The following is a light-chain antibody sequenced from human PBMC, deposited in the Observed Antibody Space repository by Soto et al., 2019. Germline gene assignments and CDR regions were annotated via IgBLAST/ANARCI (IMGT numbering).Light chain of an antibody. CDR3: QQRINWPT. CDR2: DAS. V-gene: IGKV3-11*01. J-gene: IGKJ5*01. Sequence: EIVLTQSPATLSLSPEERATLSCRASQSVSSYLAWYQQKPGQAPRLLIYDASNRATGIPARFSGSGSGTDFTLTISSLEPEDFAVYYCQQRINWPTFGQGTRLEIK. CDR1: QSVSSY.